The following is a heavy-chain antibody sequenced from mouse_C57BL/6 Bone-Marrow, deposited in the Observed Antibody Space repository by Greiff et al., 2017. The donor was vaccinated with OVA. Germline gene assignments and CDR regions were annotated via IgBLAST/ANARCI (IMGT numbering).Heavy chain of an antibody. CDR2: IHPNSGST. V-gene: IGHV1-64*01. Sequence: QVQLKQPGAELVKPGASVKLSCKASGYTFTSHWMHWVKQRPGQGLEWIGMIHPNSGSTNYNEKFKSKATLTVDKSSSTAYMQLSSLTSEDSAVYYCAKDGNYLKAMDYWGQGTSVTVSS. J-gene: IGHJ4*01. CDR1: GYTFTSHW. CDR3: AKDGNYLKAMDY. D-gene: IGHD2-1*01.